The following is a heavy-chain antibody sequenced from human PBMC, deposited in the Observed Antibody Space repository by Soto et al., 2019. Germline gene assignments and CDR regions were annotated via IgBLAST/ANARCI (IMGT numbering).Heavy chain of an antibody. J-gene: IGHJ6*02. CDR1: GGTISSYY. Sequence: SETLCLTWTVAGGTISSYYWSWIRKTPGKGLEWIGYIYYSGSTNYNPSLKSRVTISVDTSKNQFSLKLRSVTAADTAVYYCARFNYCVSTSCYYYYGMDVWGQGTTVTVSS. D-gene: IGHD2-2*01. V-gene: IGHV4-59*01. CDR3: ARFNYCVSTSCYYYYGMDV. CDR2: IYYSGST.